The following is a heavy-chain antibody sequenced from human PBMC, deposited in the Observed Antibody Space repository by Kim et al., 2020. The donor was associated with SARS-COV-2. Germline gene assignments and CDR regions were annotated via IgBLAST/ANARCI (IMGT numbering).Heavy chain of an antibody. CDR3: ARDKHYYDSSGYYYYRNYYYYGMDV. Sequence: VGSLRLSCAASGFTFSSYGMHWVRQAPGKGLEWVAVIWYDGSNKYYADSVKGRFTISRDNSKNTLYLQMNSLRAEDTAVYYCARDKHYYDSSGYYYYRNYYYYGMDVWGQGTTVTVSS. D-gene: IGHD3-22*01. V-gene: IGHV3-33*01. J-gene: IGHJ6*02. CDR1: GFTFSSYG. CDR2: IWYDGSNK.